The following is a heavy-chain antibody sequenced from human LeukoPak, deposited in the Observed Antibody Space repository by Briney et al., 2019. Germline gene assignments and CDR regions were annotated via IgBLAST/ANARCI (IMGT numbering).Heavy chain of an antibody. Sequence: ASVKVSCKASGYTFTGYYMHWVRQAPGQGLEWMGWINPNSGGTNYAQKFQGRVTMTRDTSISTAYMELSRLRSDDTAVYYCARGVVVVPAANHYDYWGQETLVTVSS. CDR3: ARGVVVVPAANHYDY. CDR1: GYTFTGYY. J-gene: IGHJ4*02. V-gene: IGHV1-2*02. D-gene: IGHD2-2*01. CDR2: INPNSGGT.